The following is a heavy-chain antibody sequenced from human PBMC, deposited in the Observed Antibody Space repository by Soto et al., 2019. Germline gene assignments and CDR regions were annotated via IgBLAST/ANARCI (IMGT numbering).Heavy chain of an antibody. CDR1: GGTFSSYA. D-gene: IGHD2-15*01. Sequence: QVQLVQSGAEVKKPGSSVKVSCKASGGTFSSYAISWVRQAPGQGLEWMGGIIPIFGTANYEQKFQGRVTITADESTSTAYMELSSLRSEDTAVYYCARDSCSGGSCYSGVDYWGQGTLVTVSS. V-gene: IGHV1-69*01. CDR3: ARDSCSGGSCYSGVDY. J-gene: IGHJ4*02. CDR2: IIPIFGTA.